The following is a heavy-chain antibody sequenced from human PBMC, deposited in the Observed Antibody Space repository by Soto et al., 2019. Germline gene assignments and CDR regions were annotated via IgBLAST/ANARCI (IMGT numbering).Heavy chain of an antibody. V-gene: IGHV4-59*08. CDR3: VRHPIFFFKQKTAYEFSSRSRHS. J-gene: IGHJ5*01. D-gene: IGHD3-3*01. CDR2: IYYSGST. Sequence: IRPPTVKGLEWSGYIYYSGSTDYNPFIKSRVTISVGTFKNQFSLKLSSVNAADTAVYYCVRHPIFFFKQKTAYEFSSRSRHS.